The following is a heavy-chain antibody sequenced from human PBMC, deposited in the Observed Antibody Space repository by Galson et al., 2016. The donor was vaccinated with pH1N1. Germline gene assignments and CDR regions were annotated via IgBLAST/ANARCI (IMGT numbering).Heavy chain of an antibody. Sequence: SLRLSCAASGFTFRSYGMHWVRQAPGKGLEWVAFIRYDGGSKYYADSVKGRFTISRDNARDTLFLQMTSLRPDDRAVYYCAKGLGTTLYYYFYFMDVWGKATPVTVS. V-gene: IGHV3-30*02. CDR1: GFTFRSYG. D-gene: IGHD1-26*01. CDR3: AKGLGTTLYYYFYFMDV. CDR2: IRYDGGSK. J-gene: IGHJ6*03.